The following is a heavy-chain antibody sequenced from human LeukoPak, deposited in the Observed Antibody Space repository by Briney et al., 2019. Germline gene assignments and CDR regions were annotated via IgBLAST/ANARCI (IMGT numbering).Heavy chain of an antibody. V-gene: IGHV1-46*01. J-gene: IGHJ6*02. CDR3: ARDFIGSLDYYYYYGMDV. D-gene: IGHD1-26*01. Sequence: WASVTVSCKASGGTFSSYAISWVRQAPGQGLEWMGIINPSGGSTSYAQKFQGRVTMTRDTSTSTVYMELSSLRSEDTAVYYCARDFIGSLDYYYYYGMDVWGQGTTVTVSS. CDR1: GGTFSSYA. CDR2: INPSGGST.